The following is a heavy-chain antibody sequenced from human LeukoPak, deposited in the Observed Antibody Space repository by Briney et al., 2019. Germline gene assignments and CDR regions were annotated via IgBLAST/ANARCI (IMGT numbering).Heavy chain of an antibody. D-gene: IGHD2-2*01. J-gene: IGHJ4*02. CDR1: GFTFSDYY. Sequence: PGGSLRLSWAASGFTFSDYYMSWIRQAPGKRLEWVSYISSSGSTIYYADSVKGRFTISRDNAKNSLNLQMNSLRAEDTAVYYCARQDIVVVPAAIAFYFDYWGQGTLVTVSS. CDR2: ISSSGSTI. CDR3: ARQDIVVVPAAIAFYFDY. V-gene: IGHV3-11*01.